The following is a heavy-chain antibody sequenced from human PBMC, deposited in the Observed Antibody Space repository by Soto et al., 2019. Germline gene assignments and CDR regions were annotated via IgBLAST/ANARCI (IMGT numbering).Heavy chain of an antibody. D-gene: IGHD5-18*01. J-gene: IGHJ4*02. V-gene: IGHV3-30*18. CDR2: VSYDGGTK. Sequence: GGSLRLSCAASGFTFSSYGMHWVRQAPGKGLEWVAVVSYDGGTKYYADSVKGRFTISRDNSKNTLYLQMNSLRAEDTAVYYCAKSFSGYSYGQTNFDYWGQGTLVTVSS. CDR1: GFTFSSYG. CDR3: AKSFSGYSYGQTNFDY.